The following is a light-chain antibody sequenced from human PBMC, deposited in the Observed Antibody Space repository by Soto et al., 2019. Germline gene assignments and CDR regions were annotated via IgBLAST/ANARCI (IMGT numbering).Light chain of an antibody. CDR1: SSDVGGYKY. Sequence: QSVLTQPASVSGSPGQSITISCTGTSSDVGGYKYVSWYQQYPGKAPKLMIYEVNNRPSGVSNRFSGSKSGNTASLTISGLQAEDEADYYCSSFTSRSTLVIGGGTKLTVL. V-gene: IGLV2-14*01. CDR3: SSFTSRSTLV. CDR2: EVN. J-gene: IGLJ2*01.